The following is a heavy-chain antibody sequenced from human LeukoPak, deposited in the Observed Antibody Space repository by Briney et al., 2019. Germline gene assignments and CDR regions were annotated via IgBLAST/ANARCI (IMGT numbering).Heavy chain of an antibody. CDR1: GFTFSENW. D-gene: IGHD2/OR15-2a*01. CDR3: AREEHRLAEYGTCAFDL. V-gene: IGHV3-74*01. J-gene: IGHJ3*01. CDR2: INRDGGLT. Sequence: EPGGSLRLSCVALGFTFSENWMHGVRQAPGKGLSWVSHINRDGGLTNYADSVKGRFTISRDNARNTVYLQMSSLRVEDTAIYFCAREEHRLAEYGTCAFDLRGQGTLVTVSP.